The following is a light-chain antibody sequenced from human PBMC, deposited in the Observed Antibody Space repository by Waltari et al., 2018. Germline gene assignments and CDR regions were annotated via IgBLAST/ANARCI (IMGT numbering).Light chain of an antibody. V-gene: IGKV1-5*03. J-gene: IGKJ1*01. CDR2: KAS. CDR3: QQYISYPWT. CDR1: QTVDSR. Sequence: DIQMTQSPSTLSASVGDRVIMSCRASQTVDSRLAWYQQKPGQAPKLLIYKASSLESGVPSRFSGSGSGTEFTLTISSLQPDDFATYYCQQYISYPWTFGQGTKVEIK.